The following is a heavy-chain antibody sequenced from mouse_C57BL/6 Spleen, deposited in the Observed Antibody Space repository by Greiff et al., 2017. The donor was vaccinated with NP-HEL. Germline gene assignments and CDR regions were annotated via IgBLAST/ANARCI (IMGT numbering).Heavy chain of an antibody. CDR3: ARQELGRFAY. CDR1: GFTFSSYT. CDR2: ISGGGGNT. Sequence: EVQVVESGGGLVKPGGSLKLSCAASGFTFSSYTMSWVRQTPEKRLEWVATISGGGGNTYYPDSVKGRFTISRDNAKNTLYLQMSSLRSEDTALYYLARQELGRFAYWGQGTLVTVSA. J-gene: IGHJ3*01. V-gene: IGHV5-9*01. D-gene: IGHD4-1*01.